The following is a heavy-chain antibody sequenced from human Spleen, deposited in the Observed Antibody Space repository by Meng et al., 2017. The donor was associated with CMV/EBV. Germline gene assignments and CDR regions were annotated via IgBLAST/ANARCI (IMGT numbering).Heavy chain of an antibody. J-gene: IGHJ6*02. CDR2: FDPEDGET. CDR3: ATDRLKVLRFLEWEDPGEKKKNNNYYYGMDV. V-gene: IGHV1-24*01. D-gene: IGHD3-3*01. Sequence: PGKGLEWMGSFDPEDGETIYAQKLQGRVTMTEDTSTATAYMELSSLKSDDTAVYYCATDRLKVLRFLEWEDPGEKKKNNNYYYGMDVWGQGTTVTVSS.